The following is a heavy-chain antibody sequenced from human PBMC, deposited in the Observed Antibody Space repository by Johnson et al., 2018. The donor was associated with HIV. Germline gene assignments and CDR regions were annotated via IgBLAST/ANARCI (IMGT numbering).Heavy chain of an antibody. CDR1: GFTFSSYE. V-gene: IGHV3-30*18. Sequence: QEQLVESGGGVVQPGRSLRLSCAASGFTFSSYEMHWVRQAPGKGLEWVAVISHDGTHKYYADSVKGRFTISRDNSKNTLYLQVNSRVAEDTAVYYCAKASTPTMIVVVISAFDVWGQGTMVTVSS. J-gene: IGHJ3*01. CDR2: ISHDGTHK. D-gene: IGHD3-22*01. CDR3: AKASTPTMIVVVISAFDV.